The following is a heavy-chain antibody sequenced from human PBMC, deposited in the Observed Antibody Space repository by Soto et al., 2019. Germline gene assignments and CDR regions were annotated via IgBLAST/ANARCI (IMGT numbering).Heavy chain of an antibody. V-gene: IGHV5-51*01. CDR1: GYNFNNWW. D-gene: IGHD5-18*01. J-gene: IGHJ3*01. Sequence: GESLKISCEASGYNFNNWWIVWVRQMPGKGLECMGIIYPADSDTRYSPSFQGQVTISADKSISTAYLQWNSLKASDTAIYYCARSREYSFGYKSPFDVWGQGTTVTVSS. CDR2: IYPADSDT. CDR3: ARSREYSFGYKSPFDV.